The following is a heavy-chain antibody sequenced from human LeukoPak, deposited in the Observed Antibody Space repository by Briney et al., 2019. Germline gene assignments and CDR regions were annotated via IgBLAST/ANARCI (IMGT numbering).Heavy chain of an antibody. CDR2: ISWNSGRI. CDR1: GFTFGDYA. CDR3: ARVTSLYCGGDCYLDAFDI. Sequence: GGSLRLSCTASGFTFGDYAMSWFRQAPGKGMEWVSGISWNSGRIGYADSVKGRFTIAIDNAKNSLYLQMNSLRAEDTALYYCARVTSLYCGGDCYLDAFDIWGQGTMVTVSS. J-gene: IGHJ3*02. V-gene: IGHV3-9*01. D-gene: IGHD2-21*02.